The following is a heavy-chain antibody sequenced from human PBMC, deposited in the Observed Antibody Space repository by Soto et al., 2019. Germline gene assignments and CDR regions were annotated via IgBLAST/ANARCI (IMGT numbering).Heavy chain of an antibody. CDR3: VRDGTKTLRDWFDP. Sequence: ASVKVSCKASGYTFPSYGISWVRPAPGQGLEWMGWINAYNDNTNYAQKFQGRVTLTTDTTTTTAYMELRSLRSDDTAVYYCVRDGTKTLRDWFDPWGQGISVTVSS. D-gene: IGHD1-1*01. CDR1: GYTFPSYG. V-gene: IGHV1-18*01. J-gene: IGHJ5*02. CDR2: INAYNDNT.